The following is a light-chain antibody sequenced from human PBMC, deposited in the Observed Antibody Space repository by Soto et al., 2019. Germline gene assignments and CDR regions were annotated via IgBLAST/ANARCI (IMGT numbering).Light chain of an antibody. CDR3: QQYDNLPVT. CDR1: QDISTY. CDR2: AAS. V-gene: IGKV1-33*01. J-gene: IGKJ3*01. Sequence: DIQMTQSPYSLSAFVGDRVTITCQASQDISTYVNWYQQNPGKTPNLLIYAASNLETRVPSRFNGSGSGTKFTLTISRLQSEDIGTYYCQQYDNLPVTFGPGTKLNVK.